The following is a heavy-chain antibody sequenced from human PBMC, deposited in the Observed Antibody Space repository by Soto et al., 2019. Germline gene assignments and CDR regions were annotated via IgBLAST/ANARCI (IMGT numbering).Heavy chain of an antibody. CDR2: IIPIFGTA. CDR3: ARDRVVAATLTFEINWFDP. D-gene: IGHD2-15*01. J-gene: IGHJ5*02. CDR1: GGTFSSYA. V-gene: IGHV1-69*13. Sequence: GASVKVSCKASGGTFSSYAISWVRQAPGQGLEWMGGIIPIFGTANYAQKFQGRVTITADESTSTVYMELSSLRSEDTAVYYCARDRVVAATLTFEINWFDPWGQGTLVTVS.